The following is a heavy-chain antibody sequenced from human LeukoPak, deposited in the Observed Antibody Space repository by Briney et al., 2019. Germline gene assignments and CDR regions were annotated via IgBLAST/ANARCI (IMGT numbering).Heavy chain of an antibody. J-gene: IGHJ4*02. V-gene: IGHV3-23*01. CDR3: AKDQVYSYGYMDY. D-gene: IGHD5-18*01. Sequence: PGGSLRLSCAASGFSFSSYVMSWVRQAPGKGLEWVSAISGSGGSTYYADSVKGRFTISRDNSKNTLYLQMNSLRAEDTAVYYCAKDQVYSYGYMDYWGQGTLVTVSS. CDR2: ISGSGGST. CDR1: GFSFSSYV.